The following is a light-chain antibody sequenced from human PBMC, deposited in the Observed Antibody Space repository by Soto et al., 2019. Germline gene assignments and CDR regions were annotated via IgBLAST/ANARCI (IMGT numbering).Light chain of an antibody. CDR1: LTVATN. CDR2: YAS. CDR3: QQYNNWPPGAT. V-gene: IGKV3-15*01. J-gene: IGKJ3*01. Sequence: DIVMTQSPATLSVSPGERATLSCRASLTVATNLAWYQQKPGQAPRLLIYYASTRATGIPARFSGSGSVKEFTLTISSVQPEDSAVYYCQQYNNWPPGATFGPGTKVEIK.